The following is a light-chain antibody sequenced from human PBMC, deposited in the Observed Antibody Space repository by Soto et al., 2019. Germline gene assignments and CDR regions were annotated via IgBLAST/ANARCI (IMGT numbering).Light chain of an antibody. Sequence: DIQMTQSPSSLSASLGDRVTITCRASQSISSYLNWYQQKPGKAPKLLIYAASSLQSGVPSRFSGSGSGTDFTHTISSLQPEDFATYYCQQSYSTPKTFGQGTKVDIK. CDR3: QQSYSTPKT. J-gene: IGKJ1*01. CDR2: AAS. CDR1: QSISSY. V-gene: IGKV1-39*01.